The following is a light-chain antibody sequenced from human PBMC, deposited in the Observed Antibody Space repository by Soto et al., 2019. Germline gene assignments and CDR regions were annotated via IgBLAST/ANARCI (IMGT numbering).Light chain of an antibody. Sequence: DIQMTQSPSSLSASVGDTVSITCRASQAIDKYVAWYQQRPGEVPKLLIFATSTLQSGVPSRFSGSGSGTHFTLTITGLQPEDFATCNWQKYGSAPRTFGQGTRVDI. CDR3: QKYGSAPRT. J-gene: IGKJ1*01. V-gene: IGKV1-27*01. CDR1: QAIDKY. CDR2: ATS.